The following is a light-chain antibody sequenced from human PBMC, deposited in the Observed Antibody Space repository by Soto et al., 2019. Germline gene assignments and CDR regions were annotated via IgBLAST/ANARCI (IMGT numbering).Light chain of an antibody. J-gene: IGKJ3*01. V-gene: IGKV4-1*01. CDR1: QSVLYNSNNKNY. CDR2: WAS. CDR3: QQYFSIPFT. Sequence: DIVMTQSPDSLAVSLGERATINCKSSQSVLYNSNNKNYLAWYQQKPGQPPKLLIYWASTRESGVPDRFSGSGSGTDFILTISSLQAEDVAVYYCQQYFSIPFTFGPGTKVDIK.